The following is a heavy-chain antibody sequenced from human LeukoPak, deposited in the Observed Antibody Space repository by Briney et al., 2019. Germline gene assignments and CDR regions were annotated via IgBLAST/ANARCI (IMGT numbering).Heavy chain of an antibody. Sequence: PGGSLRLSCAASGFTFRNYGMHWVRQAPGKGLGWVANIWYDGSKNYYADSVKGRFTISRDNFNNMLYLQMNSLRAEDTALYYCARAPYTTGRSFYFDSWGQGTLVTVSS. CDR3: ARAPYTTGRSFYFDS. CDR2: IWYDGSKN. V-gene: IGHV3-33*01. CDR1: GFTFRNYG. D-gene: IGHD2-2*02. J-gene: IGHJ4*02.